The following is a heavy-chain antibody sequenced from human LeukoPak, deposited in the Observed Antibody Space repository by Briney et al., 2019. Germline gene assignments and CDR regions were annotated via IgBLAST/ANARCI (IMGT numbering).Heavy chain of an antibody. CDR1: GGSISDYY. CDR2: IYSSGRT. CDR3: ARQSAALGTHWFDP. J-gene: IGHJ5*02. Sequence: SETLSLTCTVSGGSISDYYWSWFRQRPGTGLEWIAYIYSSGRTNYNPSLKSRVTISMDTSNNHFSLRLTSMTAADTAVYYCARQSAALGTHWFDPWGQGTLITVSS. D-gene: IGHD6-13*01. V-gene: IGHV4-59*08.